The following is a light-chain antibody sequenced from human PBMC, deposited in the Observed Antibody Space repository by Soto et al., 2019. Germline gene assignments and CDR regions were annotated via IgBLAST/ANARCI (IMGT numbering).Light chain of an antibody. J-gene: IGKJ1*01. V-gene: IGKV2-28*01. CDR2: LGS. CDR3: QQTYKTPLT. CDR1: RSILGSSGYNY. Sequence: EIVLTQSPLSLPVTPGEPASISCRSSRSILGSSGYNYLNWYLQKPGQSPQLLIYLGSSRASGVPDRFSGSGSGTDFTLTISFLQPEDSATYYCQQTYKTPLTFGQGTKVDIK.